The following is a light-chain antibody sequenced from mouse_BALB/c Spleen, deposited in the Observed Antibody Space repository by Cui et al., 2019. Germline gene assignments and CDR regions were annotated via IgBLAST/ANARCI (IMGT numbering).Light chain of an antibody. J-gene: IGKJ2*01. CDR2: NAK. V-gene: IGKV12-41*01. CDR3: QHFWSTPYT. Sequence: DIQMTPSPASLSASVGETVTITCRASGNMHNYLAWYQQKQGKSPQLLVYNAKTLADGVPSRFSGSGSGTQYSLKINSLQPEDFGSYYCQHFWSTPYTFGGGTKLEIK. CDR1: GNMHNY.